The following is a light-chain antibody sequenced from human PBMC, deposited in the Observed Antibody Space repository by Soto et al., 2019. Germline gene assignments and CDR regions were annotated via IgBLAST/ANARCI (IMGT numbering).Light chain of an antibody. J-gene: IGKJ1*01. CDR2: GAS. CDR1: QSVSSN. V-gene: IGKV3-15*01. CDR3: QQYSKWPPWT. Sequence: EIVMTQSPATLSVSPGERATLSYRASQSVSSNLAWYQHKPGQAPRLLVYGASARATGVPDRFSGSGSGTEFTLTISSLQSEDFAVYYCQQYSKWPPWTFGQGTKVEIK.